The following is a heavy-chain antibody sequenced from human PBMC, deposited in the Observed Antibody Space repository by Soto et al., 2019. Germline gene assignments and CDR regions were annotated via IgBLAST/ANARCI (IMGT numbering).Heavy chain of an antibody. CDR3: ARLLTEGATFREDAFDL. Sequence: QIQLMQSGGDVKTPGASLKVSCTTSRYTFTSHGIAWVRQAPGQGLEWMGWISTFNGKTDYAQKFQGRVTMTADTITSTVVMELRSLRSADTGVYYCARLLTEGATFREDAFDLWAPGTKVTVSS. CDR1: RYTFTSHG. D-gene: IGHD1-26*01. V-gene: IGHV1-18*01. J-gene: IGHJ3*01. CDR2: ISTFNGKT.